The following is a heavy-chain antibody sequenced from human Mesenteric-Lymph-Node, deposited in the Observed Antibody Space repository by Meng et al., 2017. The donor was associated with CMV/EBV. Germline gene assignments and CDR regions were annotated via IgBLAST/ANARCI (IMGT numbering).Heavy chain of an antibody. CDR2: INPSGGTT. CDR3: ARDSGGGVNWFDP. Sequence: ASVKVSCKASGYTFTSYNMHWVRQAPGQGPEWMGIINPSGGTTSYAQEFQGRVTMTRDTSTSTVYMELSSLRSEDTAVYYGARDSGGGVNWFDPWGQGTLVTVSS. CDR1: GYTFTSYN. V-gene: IGHV1-46*01. J-gene: IGHJ5*02. D-gene: IGHD3-16*01.